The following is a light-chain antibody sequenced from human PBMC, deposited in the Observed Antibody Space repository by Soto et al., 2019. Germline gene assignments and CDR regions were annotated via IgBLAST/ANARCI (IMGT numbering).Light chain of an antibody. Sequence: IVLTQSPATLSLSPGERATLSGRAGRTFNNTLAWYQQKPGQAPRLLIYDASNRATGIPPRFSGSGSGTDFTLTITSLKPEDFAVYYCQQRSDWLLTFGGGTKVEIK. CDR2: DAS. J-gene: IGKJ4*01. V-gene: IGKV3-11*01. CDR1: RTFNNT. CDR3: QQRSDWLLT.